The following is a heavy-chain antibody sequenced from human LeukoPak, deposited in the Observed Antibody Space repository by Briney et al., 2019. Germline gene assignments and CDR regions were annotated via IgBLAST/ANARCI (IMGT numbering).Heavy chain of an antibody. V-gene: IGHV3-23*01. CDR1: GFIFSSCA. CDR2: IKGSGDDA. J-gene: IGHJ4*02. Sequence: GGSLRLSCAASGFIFSSCAMSWVRQAPGKGLEWVSRIKGSGDDADYTDSVKGRFTISRDNSRNTLYLQMNSLRAEDASVYYCAKDNAVGGGFLDSWGQGTLVTVSS. CDR3: AKDNAVGGGFLDS. D-gene: IGHD1-26*01.